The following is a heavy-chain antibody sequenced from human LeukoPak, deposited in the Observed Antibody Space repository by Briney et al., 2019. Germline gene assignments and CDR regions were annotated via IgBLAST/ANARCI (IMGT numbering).Heavy chain of an antibody. Sequence: ASVKVSCKASGGTFSSYAISWVRQAPGQGLEWIGGIIPIFGTANYAQKFQGRVTITTDESTSTAYMELSSLRSEDTAVYYCARDGSRDSSGSFDYWGQGTLVTVSS. CDR3: ARDGSRDSSGSFDY. CDR1: GGTFSSYA. D-gene: IGHD3-22*01. V-gene: IGHV1-69*05. CDR2: IIPIFGTA. J-gene: IGHJ4*02.